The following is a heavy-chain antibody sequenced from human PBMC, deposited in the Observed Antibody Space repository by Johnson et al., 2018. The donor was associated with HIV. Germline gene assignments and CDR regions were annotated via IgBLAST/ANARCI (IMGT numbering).Heavy chain of an antibody. V-gene: IGHV3-7*01. CDR3: ASLVGDTYLNAFDI. CDR1: GFTFSRFW. Sequence: VQLVESGGGSVQPGGSLRLSCAASGFTFSRFWMTWVRQAPGKGLEWVANINVDGSERYYVDSVKGRFTISRDNVNNSVFLLLNSLGVEDTAVYYCASLVGDTYLNAFDIWGQGTMVTVSS. J-gene: IGHJ3*02. CDR2: INVDGSER. D-gene: IGHD1-26*01.